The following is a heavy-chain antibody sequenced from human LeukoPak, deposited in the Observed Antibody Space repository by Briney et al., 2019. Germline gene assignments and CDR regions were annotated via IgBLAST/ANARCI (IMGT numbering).Heavy chain of an antibody. CDR2: SIPIFGTA. V-gene: IGHV1-69*05. J-gene: IGHJ5*02. Sequence: ASVKVSCKASGCTFSSYAISLVRQAPGQGLEWMGRSIPIFGTANYARKFQVRVTITTDESTSTDYMELSSLRSEVTAVDYCARDHPPLSDFWQFGFGSWFDPWGQGTLVTVSS. CDR3: ARDHPPLSDFWQFGFGSWFDP. D-gene: IGHD3-3*01. CDR1: GCTFSSYA.